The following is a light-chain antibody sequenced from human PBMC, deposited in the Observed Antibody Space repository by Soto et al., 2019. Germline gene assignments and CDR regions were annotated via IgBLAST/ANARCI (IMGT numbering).Light chain of an antibody. V-gene: IGKV1-9*01. Sequence: IQLTQSPSSLSASVGDRFTITCRASQGISSYLAWYQQKPGKAPKLLIYAASTLQSGVPSRFSGSGSGTEFTLTISSLQPEDFATYYCQQVNSFPSTFGQGTRLEIK. CDR2: AAS. CDR3: QQVNSFPST. J-gene: IGKJ5*01. CDR1: QGISSY.